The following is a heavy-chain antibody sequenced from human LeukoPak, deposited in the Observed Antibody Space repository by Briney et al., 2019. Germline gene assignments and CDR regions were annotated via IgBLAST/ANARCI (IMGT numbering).Heavy chain of an antibody. J-gene: IGHJ5*02. CDR1: GYTFTSHY. V-gene: IGHV1-46*01. CDR3: ARDRGGNTYWFDP. D-gene: IGHD4-23*01. Sequence: GASVKVSCKAAGYTFTSHYIHWVRQAPGQGLEWMGIINPSSGSTSYAQMFPGRVTMTRDTSTSTVYLELSSLRSEDTAVYYCARDRGGNTYWFDPSGQGSLGSASS. CDR2: INPSSGST.